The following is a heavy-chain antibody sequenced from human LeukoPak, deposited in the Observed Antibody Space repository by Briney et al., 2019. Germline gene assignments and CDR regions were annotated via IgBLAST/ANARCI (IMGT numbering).Heavy chain of an antibody. J-gene: IGHJ6*02. V-gene: IGHV4-59*08. Sequence: NTSETLSLTCTVSGGSISSYYWSWIRQPPGKGLEWIGYIYYSGSTNYNPSLKSRVTISVDTSKNQFSLKLSSVTAADTAVYYCARLITGYDFWSGYSDYYYYGMDVWGQGTTVTVSS. CDR3: ARLITGYDFWSGYSDYYYYGMDV. CDR1: GGSISSYY. D-gene: IGHD3-3*01. CDR2: IYYSGST.